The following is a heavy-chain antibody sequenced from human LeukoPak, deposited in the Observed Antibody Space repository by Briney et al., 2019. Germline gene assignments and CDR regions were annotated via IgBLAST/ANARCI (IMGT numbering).Heavy chain of an antibody. Sequence: SQTLSLTCTVSGGSISSGSYYWSWIRQPAGKGLEWIGRIYTSGSTNYNPSLKSRVTISVDTSKNQFSLKLSSVTAADTAVYYCAREGPISIAADTPFDYWGQGTLVTVSS. J-gene: IGHJ4*02. CDR3: AREGPISIAADTPFDY. V-gene: IGHV4-61*02. CDR1: GGSISSGSYY. D-gene: IGHD6-13*01. CDR2: IYTSGST.